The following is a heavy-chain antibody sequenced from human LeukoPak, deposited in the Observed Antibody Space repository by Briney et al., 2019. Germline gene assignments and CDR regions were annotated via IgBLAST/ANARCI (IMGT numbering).Heavy chain of an antibody. V-gene: IGHV1-69*05. CDR2: IIPIFGTA. D-gene: IGHD6-19*01. CDR1: GGTFSSYA. CDR3: EREVSAVAGTRLYYFDY. Sequence: GASVKVSCKASGGTFSSYAISWVRQAPGQGLEWMGRIIPIFGTANYAQKFQGRVTITTDESKNTPYMDLNSLRSEDTAVYYCEREVSAVAGTRLYYFDYWGQGTLVTVSS. J-gene: IGHJ4*02.